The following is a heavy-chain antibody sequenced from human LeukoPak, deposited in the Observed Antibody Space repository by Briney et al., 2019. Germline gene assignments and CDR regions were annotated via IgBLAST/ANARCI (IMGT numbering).Heavy chain of an antibody. D-gene: IGHD6-13*01. CDR1: GGSISSYY. CDR2: IYTSGST. Sequence: SETLSLTCTVSGGSISSYYWSWIRQPPGKGLEWIGYIYTSGSTNYNPSLKSRVTMSVDTSKNQFSLKLISVTAADTAVYYCARDGSSWPFFDSWGQGTLVTVSS. J-gene: IGHJ4*02. CDR3: ARDGSSWPFFDS. V-gene: IGHV4-4*09.